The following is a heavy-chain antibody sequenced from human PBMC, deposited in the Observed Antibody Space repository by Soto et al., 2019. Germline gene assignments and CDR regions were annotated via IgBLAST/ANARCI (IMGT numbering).Heavy chain of an antibody. CDR1: GSTFSDYE. CDR2: MYSGGSHT. Sequence: SLRLSWTRSGSTFSDYEMNWLSQAAEKGLEWVSYMYSGGSHTFYANSVKGRFTISREDARNSLYLQMNNLRAEDTAVYYCGRTLSGYDSDSAYWGQGKLVIVCS. J-gene: IGHJ1*01. D-gene: IGHD5-12*01. CDR3: GRTLSGYDSDSAY. V-gene: IGHV3-48*03.